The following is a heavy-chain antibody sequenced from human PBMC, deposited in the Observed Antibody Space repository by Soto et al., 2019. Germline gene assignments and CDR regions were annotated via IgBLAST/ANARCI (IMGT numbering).Heavy chain of an antibody. CDR3: ASGYSAQDYAYSYYYYYMDV. D-gene: IGHD5-18*01. J-gene: IGHJ6*03. Sequence: GASVKVSCKASGYTFTSYGISWVRQAPGQGLEWMGWISAYNGNTNYAQKLKGRVTMTTDTSTSTAYMELRSLRSDDTAVYYCASGYSAQDYAYSYYYYYMDVWGKGTTVTVSS. CDR1: GYTFTSYG. CDR2: ISAYNGNT. V-gene: IGHV1-18*01.